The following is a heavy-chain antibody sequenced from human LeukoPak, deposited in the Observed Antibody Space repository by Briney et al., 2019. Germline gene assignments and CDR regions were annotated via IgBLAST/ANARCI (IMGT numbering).Heavy chain of an antibody. Sequence: GGSLRLACTASGFTFGDSPMSWVRQAPGEGLEWVGFIRSKYYGGTTDYAASVTGRFTISRDDANSIAYLQMNSLKTEDTAVYYCTRDAFICGYDHLFGYWGQGTLVTVSS. D-gene: IGHD5-12*01. CDR1: GFTFGDSP. J-gene: IGHJ4*02. CDR2: IRSKYYGGTT. V-gene: IGHV3-49*04. CDR3: TRDAFICGYDHLFGY.